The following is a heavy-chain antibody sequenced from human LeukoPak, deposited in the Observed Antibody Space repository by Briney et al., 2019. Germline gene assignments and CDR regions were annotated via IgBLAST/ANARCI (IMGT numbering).Heavy chain of an antibody. J-gene: IGHJ4*02. Sequence: PGGSLRLSCAASGVSFSTYGMHWVRQAPGKGLEWVALIWNAGTNTYYADSVKGRFTISRDNSKNTLYLQMNSLRAEDTAVYYCAGDTPPGGDYYFDYWGQGTLVTVSS. D-gene: IGHD3-16*01. CDR3: AGDTPPGGDYYFDY. CDR1: GVSFSTYG. CDR2: IWNAGTNT. V-gene: IGHV3-33*01.